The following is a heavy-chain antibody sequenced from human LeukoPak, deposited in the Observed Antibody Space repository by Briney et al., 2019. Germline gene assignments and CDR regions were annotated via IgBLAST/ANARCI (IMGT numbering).Heavy chain of an antibody. Sequence: GGSLRLSCAASGFTFSSYGMHWVRQAPGKGLEWVAFIRYDGSNKYYADSVKGRFTISRDNAKNSLYLQMNSLRAEDTAVYYCARTNMVRGVILYYYYYYYMDVWGKGTTVTISS. CDR1: GFTFSSYG. D-gene: IGHD3-10*01. J-gene: IGHJ6*03. V-gene: IGHV3-30*02. CDR2: IRYDGSNK. CDR3: ARTNMVRGVILYYYYYYYMDV.